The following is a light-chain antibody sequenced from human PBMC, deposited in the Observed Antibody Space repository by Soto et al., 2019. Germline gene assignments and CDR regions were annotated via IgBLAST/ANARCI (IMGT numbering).Light chain of an antibody. CDR3: SSYTSSSTPVV. CDR1: SSDVGGYNY. J-gene: IGLJ2*01. Sequence: QSALTQPASVSGSPGQSITLSCTGTSSDVGGYNYVSWYQQHPGKAPQLMMYEVSNRPSGVSNRFSGSKSGNTASLTISGLQAEDEADYYCSSYTSSSTPVVFGGGTKRTVL. CDR2: EVS. V-gene: IGLV2-14*01.